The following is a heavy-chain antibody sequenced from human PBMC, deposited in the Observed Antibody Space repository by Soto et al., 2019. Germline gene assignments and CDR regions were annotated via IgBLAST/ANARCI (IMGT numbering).Heavy chain of an antibody. CDR1: GDTISTGGYS. D-gene: IGHD1-1*01. CDR2: TYHSGNP. CDR3: VHRAGLQGNWNGGYFDY. J-gene: IGHJ4*02. Sequence: SETLSLTCAVSGDTISTGGYSWAWIRQPPGKALEWIGHTYHSGNPYYNPSLKSRVIISVDRSKNQFSLKLSSVTAADTAVYFCVHRAGLQGNWNGGYFDYWGQGALVTVSS. V-gene: IGHV4-30-2*01.